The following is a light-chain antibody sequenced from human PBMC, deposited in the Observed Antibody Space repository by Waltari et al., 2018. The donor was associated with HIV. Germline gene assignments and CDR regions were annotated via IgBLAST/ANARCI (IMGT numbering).Light chain of an antibody. V-gene: IGLV2-11*01. CDR1: SSYVDTF. Sequence: QSALTQPHSVSGSPGQSLTISCTGTSSYVDTFVSWYQQHPGKAPQVIIYNVNNRPSGVPDRLSGSKSGNTAFLTISGLQAEDEAEYHCCSHAGNFIFAFGTGTKVTVL. CDR2: NVN. J-gene: IGLJ1*01. CDR3: CSHAGNFIFA.